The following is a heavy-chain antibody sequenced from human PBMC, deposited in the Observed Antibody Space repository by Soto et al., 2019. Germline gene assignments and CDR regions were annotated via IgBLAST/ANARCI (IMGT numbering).Heavy chain of an antibody. Sequence: EVQLVESGGGLVQPGGSLRLSCAASGFTFSRYDMHWVRQTTGKGLEWVSAIGIAGDTYYSGSVKGRFTISRENAKNSLYLQLNSLTAGDTAVYYCVRASTVTTDGVFDIWGQGTLVTVSS. D-gene: IGHD4-17*01. CDR1: GFTFSRYD. CDR2: IGIAGDT. V-gene: IGHV3-13*01. J-gene: IGHJ3*02. CDR3: VRASTVTTDGVFDI.